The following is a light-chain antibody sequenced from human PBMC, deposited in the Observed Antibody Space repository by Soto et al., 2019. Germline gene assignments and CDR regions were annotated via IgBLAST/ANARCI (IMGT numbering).Light chain of an antibody. CDR1: QSVLYSSNNTNY. Sequence: DIVMTQSPDSLAVSLGERATINCKSSQSVLYSSNNTNYLAWYQQKPGQPPKLLIYWASTRESGVPDRFSGSGSGTDFTLTISSLQAEDVAVYYCQQYYSTPTFGQGTKVDIK. CDR3: QQYYSTPT. J-gene: IGKJ1*01. CDR2: WAS. V-gene: IGKV4-1*01.